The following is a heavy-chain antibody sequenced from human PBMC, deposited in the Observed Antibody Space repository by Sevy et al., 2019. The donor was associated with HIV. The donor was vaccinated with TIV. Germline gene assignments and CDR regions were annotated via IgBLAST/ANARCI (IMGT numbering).Heavy chain of an antibody. CDR2: LSFGCGKI. J-gene: IGHJ4*02. CDR1: GFAFYEYS. V-gene: IGHV3-23*01. CDR3: AREGCSRPHDY. Sequence: GGLRLSCAASGFAFYEYSMSWIRQAPGKGLEWVATLSFGCGKINYADSVKGRFTISRDNSKNSFYLQMDNLRVEDTALYYCAREGCSRPHDYWGQGTRVTVSS. D-gene: IGHD2-8*01.